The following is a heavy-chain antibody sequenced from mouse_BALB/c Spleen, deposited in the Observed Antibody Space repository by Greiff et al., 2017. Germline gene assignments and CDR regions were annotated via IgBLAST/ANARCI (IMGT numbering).Heavy chain of an antibody. CDR2: ISSCGSYT. D-gene: IGHD2-10*01. Sequence: EVKLVQSGAGLVKPGGSLKLSCAASGFTFSSYAMSWVRQTPEKRLEWVATISSCGSYTYYPDSVKGRVTITRDNAKNTLYLQMSSLRSEDTAMYYCARRLLPGDAMDDWGQGTSVTVSS. V-gene: IGHV5-9-3*01. CDR1: GFTFSSYA. CDR3: ARRLLPGDAMDD. J-gene: IGHJ4*01.